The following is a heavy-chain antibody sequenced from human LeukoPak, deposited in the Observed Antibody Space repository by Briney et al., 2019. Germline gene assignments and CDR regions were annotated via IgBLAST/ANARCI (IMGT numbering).Heavy chain of an antibody. J-gene: IGHJ6*03. CDR3: ARTFQSGYYYYYMDV. D-gene: IGHD3-16*01. CDR2: IYYSGST. V-gene: IGHV4-59*11. CDR1: GGSIGSHY. Sequence: PSETLSLTCTVSGGSIGSHYWSWIRQPPGKGLEWIGYIYYSGSTNYNPSLKSRVTISVDTSKNQFSLKLSSVTAADTAVYYCARTFQSGYYYYYMDVWGKGTTVTVSS.